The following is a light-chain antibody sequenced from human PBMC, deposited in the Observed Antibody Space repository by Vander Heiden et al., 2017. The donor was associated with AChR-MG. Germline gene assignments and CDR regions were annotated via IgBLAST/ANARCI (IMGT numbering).Light chain of an antibody. CDR2: GAS. CDR1: QSVSSN. V-gene: IGKV3-15*01. CDR3: QHYNNWPPWT. J-gene: IGKJ1*01. Sequence: EIVMTQSPATLSVSPGERATLSCRASQSVSSNLAWYQQKPGQAPRPLIYGASTRATGIPARFSGSGSGTEFTLTISSLQSEDFAVYYCQHYNNWPPWTFGQGTKVESK.